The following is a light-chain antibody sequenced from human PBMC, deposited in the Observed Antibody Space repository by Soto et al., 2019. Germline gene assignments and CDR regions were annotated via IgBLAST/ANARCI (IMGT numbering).Light chain of an antibody. CDR3: QQYGSSPPLT. CDR2: GAS. Sequence: EIVLTPSPGTLLLSPGQRAKLSCTSFESVSHSYLAWYQQKPGQTPRLLIYGASSRATGIPDRFSGSGSGTDFTLTISRLEPEDFAVYYCQQYGSSPPLTFGGGTKVDIK. J-gene: IGKJ4*01. CDR1: ESVSHSY. V-gene: IGKV3-20*01.